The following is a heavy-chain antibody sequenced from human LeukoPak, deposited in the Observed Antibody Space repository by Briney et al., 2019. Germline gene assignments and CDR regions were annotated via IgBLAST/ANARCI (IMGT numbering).Heavy chain of an antibody. CDR2: INSDGSST. CDR1: GFTFSTYW. J-gene: IGHJ4*02. CDR3: TREFWTAATGIDY. V-gene: IGHV3-74*01. Sequence: GGSLRLSCAASGFTFSTYWMHWVRQTPGKGLVWVSRINSDGSSTSYADSVKGRFTISRDNAKNTLYLEMNSLRAEDTAVYYCTREFWTAATGIDYWGQGTLVTVST. D-gene: IGHD6-13*01.